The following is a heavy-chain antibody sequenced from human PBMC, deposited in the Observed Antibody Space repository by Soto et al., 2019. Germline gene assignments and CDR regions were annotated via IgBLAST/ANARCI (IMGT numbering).Heavy chain of an antibody. Sequence: QVHLVQSGAEVKKPGASVKVSCKGPGYDFTTYGITWVRQAPGQGLEWMAWISAHNGNTDYAQKLQGRVTVTRDTSTSTAYMELRSLRSDDTAMYYCARGRYGDYWGQGALVTVSS. D-gene: IGHD1-1*01. CDR2: ISAHNGNT. J-gene: IGHJ4*02. V-gene: IGHV1-18*01. CDR1: GYDFTTYG. CDR3: ARGRYGDY.